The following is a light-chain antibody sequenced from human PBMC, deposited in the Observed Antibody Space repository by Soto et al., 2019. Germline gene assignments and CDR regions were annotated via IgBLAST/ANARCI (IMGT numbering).Light chain of an antibody. J-gene: IGLJ1*01. V-gene: IGLV2-14*01. CDR2: EVN. Sequence: QSVLTQPASVSGSPGQSITISCTGTSSDIGVYDYVSWYQQYPGKAPKFLISEVNNRPSGVSNRFSGSKSGNTASLTISGLQAEDEADYHCSSYTTGSTYVFGTGTKVTVL. CDR3: SSYTTGSTYV. CDR1: SSDIGVYDY.